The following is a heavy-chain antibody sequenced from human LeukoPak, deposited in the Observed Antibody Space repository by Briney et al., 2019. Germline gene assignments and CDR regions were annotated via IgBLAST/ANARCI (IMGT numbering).Heavy chain of an antibody. V-gene: IGHV1-2*06. J-gene: IGHJ3*02. CDR1: GGTFSSYA. CDR3: ARDAAISDAFDI. CDR2: INPISGGT. D-gene: IGHD2-21*01. Sequence: GASVEVSCKASGGTFSSYAISWVRQAPGQGLEWMGRINPISGGTNFAQKFQGRVTMSRDTSISTVYMELSGLRSDDTAVYYCARDAAISDAFDIWGQGTLVTVSS.